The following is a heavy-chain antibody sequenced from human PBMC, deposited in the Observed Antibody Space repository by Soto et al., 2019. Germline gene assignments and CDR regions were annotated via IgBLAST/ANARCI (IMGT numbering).Heavy chain of an antibody. Sequence: PGESLKISCKGSGYSFTSYWIGWVRQMPGKGLEWMGIIYPGDSDTRYSPSFQGQVTISADKSISTAYLQWSSLKASDTAMYYCARLEALYSYGFPGYYFDYWGQGTLVTVSS. J-gene: IGHJ4*02. CDR3: ARLEALYSYGFPGYYFDY. D-gene: IGHD5-18*01. CDR1: GYSFTSYW. CDR2: IYPGDSDT. V-gene: IGHV5-51*01.